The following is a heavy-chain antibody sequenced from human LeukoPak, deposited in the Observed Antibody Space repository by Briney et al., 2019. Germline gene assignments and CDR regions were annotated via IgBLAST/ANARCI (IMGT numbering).Heavy chain of an antibody. J-gene: IGHJ4*02. CDR3: ARANVYYDSSGYSTYYFDS. Sequence: PGGSLRLSCSASGFTFSSYAMHWVRQAPGKGLEYVSAISSNGGSTYYADSVKGRFTISRDNSKNTLYLQMNSLRAEDTAVYYCARANVYYDSSGYSTYYFDSWGQGTLVTVSS. D-gene: IGHD3-22*01. CDR2: ISSNGGST. CDR1: GFTFSSYA. V-gene: IGHV3-64*04.